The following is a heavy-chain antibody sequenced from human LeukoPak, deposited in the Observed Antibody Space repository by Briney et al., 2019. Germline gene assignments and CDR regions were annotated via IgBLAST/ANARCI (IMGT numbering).Heavy chain of an antibody. J-gene: IGHJ3*02. V-gene: IGHV3-15*01. CDR1: GFTFSSYA. D-gene: IGHD3-22*01. Sequence: PGGSLRLSCAASGFTFSSYAMSWVRQAPGKGLEWVGRIKSKTDGGTTDYAAPVEGRFTISRDDSKNTLYLQMNSLKTEDTAVYYCTVTGYYYDSSGYYYGDAFDIWGQGTMVTVSS. CDR2: IKSKTDGGTT. CDR3: TVTGYYYDSSGYYYGDAFDI.